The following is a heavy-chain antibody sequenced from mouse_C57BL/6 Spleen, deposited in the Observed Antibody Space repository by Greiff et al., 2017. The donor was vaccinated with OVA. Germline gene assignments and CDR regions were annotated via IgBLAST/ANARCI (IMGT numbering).Heavy chain of an antibody. D-gene: IGHD1-1*01. CDR1: GFPFSNYW. CDR2: IRLKSDNYAT. V-gene: IGHV6-3*01. Sequence: EVKLVESGGGLVQPGGSMKLSCVASGFPFSNYWMNWVRQSPEKGLEWVAQIRLKSDNYATHYAESVKGRFTISRDDSKIIVFLQMNNLRSEDTGIYYCTVITTVVALYWYFDVWGTGTTVTVSS. CDR3: TVITTVVALYWYFDV. J-gene: IGHJ1*03.